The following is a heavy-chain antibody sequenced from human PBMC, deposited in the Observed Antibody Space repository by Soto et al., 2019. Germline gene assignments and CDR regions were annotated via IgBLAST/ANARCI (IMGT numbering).Heavy chain of an antibody. V-gene: IGHV1-69*01. CDR3: ARDFFETGVFPATIFPLIMGIRD. D-gene: IGHD3-3*02. Sequence: QVQLVQSGAEVKKPGSSVKVSCKTSGDTFNNYVISWVRQAPGQGLEWVGGILPPSGPANYARKLQGRVTITADGSTDTAYMELNSLRSADTAVYYWARDFFETGVFPATIFPLIMGIRDWGQGTAVTV. CDR2: ILPPSGPA. J-gene: IGHJ6*02. CDR1: GDTFNNYV.